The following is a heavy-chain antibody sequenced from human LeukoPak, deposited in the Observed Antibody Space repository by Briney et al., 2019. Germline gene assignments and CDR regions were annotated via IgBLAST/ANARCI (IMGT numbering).Heavy chain of an antibody. J-gene: IGHJ4*02. V-gene: IGHV3-30-3*01. CDR3: ARDEEYCSGGSCDPPLFDY. CDR1: GFTFSSYA. Sequence: GGSLRLSCAASGFTFSSYAMHWVRQAPGKGLEWVAVISYDGSNKYYADSVKGRFTISRDNSKNTLYLQMNSLRAEDTAVYYCARDEEYCSGGSCDPPLFDYWGQGTLVTVSS. CDR2: ISYDGSNK. D-gene: IGHD2-15*01.